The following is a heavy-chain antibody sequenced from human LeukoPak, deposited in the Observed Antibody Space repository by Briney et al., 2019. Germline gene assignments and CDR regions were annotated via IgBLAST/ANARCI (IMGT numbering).Heavy chain of an antibody. Sequence: GGSLRLSCAASGFTFKNYNMNWVRQAPGKGLEWVSSITSTSIYKYYADSVKGRFTISRDNAKNLLYLQMNSLRAGDTAVYYCAKTTITPPYYMDVWGKGTTVTVSS. D-gene: IGHD4-11*01. V-gene: IGHV3-21*01. CDR2: ITSTSIYK. J-gene: IGHJ6*03. CDR1: GFTFKNYN. CDR3: AKTTITPPYYMDV.